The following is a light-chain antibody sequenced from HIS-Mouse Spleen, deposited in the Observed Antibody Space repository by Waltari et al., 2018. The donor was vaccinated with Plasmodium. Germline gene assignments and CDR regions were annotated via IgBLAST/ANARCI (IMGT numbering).Light chain of an antibody. Sequence: SYELTQPPPVSVSPGQTARITCSGDALPKKYAYWYQQKLDQAPVLVIYEDSKRPYGTPERFSGSSSLTMGTLTSSGAQVEDAADYYCYSTDSSGNHRGVFGGGTKLTVL. CDR3: YSTDSSGNHRGV. J-gene: IGLJ3*02. CDR2: EDS. CDR1: ALPKKY. V-gene: IGLV3-10*01.